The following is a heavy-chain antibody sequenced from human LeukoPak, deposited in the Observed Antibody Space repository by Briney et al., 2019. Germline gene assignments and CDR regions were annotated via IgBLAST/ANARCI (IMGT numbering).Heavy chain of an antibody. CDR2: LSYDGSNK. Sequence: GGSLRLSCAASGFTFSSYGMHWVRQAPGKGLEWVAVLSYDGSNKRYADSVKGRFTISRDNSKTTLYLEMNSLRAEDTAVYYCAKCQYNWNHPSNFDIWGQGTMVTVSS. J-gene: IGHJ3*02. CDR1: GFTFSSYG. D-gene: IGHD1-14*01. CDR3: AKCQYNWNHPSNFDI. V-gene: IGHV3-30*18.